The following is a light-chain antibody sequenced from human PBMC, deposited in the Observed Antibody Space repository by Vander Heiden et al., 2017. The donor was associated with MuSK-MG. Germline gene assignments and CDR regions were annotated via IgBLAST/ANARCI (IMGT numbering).Light chain of an antibody. CDR2: GAS. J-gene: IGKJ1*01. CDR1: QSVSSSY. Sequence: EIVLTQSPGTLSLSPGERATLSCRASQSVSSSYLAWYQQKPGQAPRLLIYGASSRATGIPDRFSGSGSGTDFTLTISRLEPEDFAVYYCQQYGSEPPVRTFGQGTKVEIK. V-gene: IGKV3-20*01. CDR3: QQYGSEPPVRT.